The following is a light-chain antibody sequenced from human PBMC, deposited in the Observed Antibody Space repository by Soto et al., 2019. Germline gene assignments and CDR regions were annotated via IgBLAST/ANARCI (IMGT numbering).Light chain of an antibody. Sequence: QSALTQPASVSGSPGQSITLSCTGSSSDVGGYNYVSWYQQHPGKAPKLMIYEVSNRPSGLSNRFSGSKSGNTASLTISGLQAEDEADYYCSSYTSSSALVVFGGGTKVTVL. CDR2: EVS. CDR1: SSDVGGYNY. J-gene: IGLJ3*02. V-gene: IGLV2-14*01. CDR3: SSYTSSSALVV.